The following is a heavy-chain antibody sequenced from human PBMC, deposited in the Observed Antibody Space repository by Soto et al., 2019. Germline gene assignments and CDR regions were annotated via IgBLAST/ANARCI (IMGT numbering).Heavy chain of an antibody. Sequence: PGESLKISCKPSGYNFINYWIGWVRQPPGKGLEWMVFIQPGDTDTKYNPSFRGQITISVDKSISTAFLQWTSLRASDTAMYYCARLDPPQARLEYWGQGTLVTVSS. CDR3: ARLDPPQARLEY. J-gene: IGHJ4*02. D-gene: IGHD6-6*01. CDR1: GYNFINYW. V-gene: IGHV5-51*01. CDR2: IQPGDTDT.